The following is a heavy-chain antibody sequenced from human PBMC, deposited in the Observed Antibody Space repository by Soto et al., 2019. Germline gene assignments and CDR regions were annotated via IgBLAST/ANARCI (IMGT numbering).Heavy chain of an antibody. V-gene: IGHV4-39*01. CDR1: GGAITSTSYW. CDR2: MSYSGST. CDR3: ARVSAMVGAARYWYFAL. Sequence: QLQLQASGPGLVKPSETLWLTCAVTGGAITSTSYWWGWIRQPPGKGLEWVGSMSYSGSTFYNPSRKSRLTMSDDTSKNQFSLNHISVTATDTAIYYCARVSAMVGAARYWYFALWGRGTQVTVSS. J-gene: IGHJ2*01. D-gene: IGHD2-15*01.